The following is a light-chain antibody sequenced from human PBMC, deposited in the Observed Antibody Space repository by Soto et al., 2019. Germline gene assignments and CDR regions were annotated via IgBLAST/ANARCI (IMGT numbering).Light chain of an antibody. CDR2: SND. J-gene: IGLJ2*01. Sequence: QSVLTQPPSACGTPGQRVTISCSGGSSNIGSKTVTWYQQLPGTAPKLLIFSNDQRPSGVPDRFSGSKSGTSASLAINGLQSEDEADYFCAAWDDSLSGRVVFGGGTKVTVL. V-gene: IGLV1-44*01. CDR1: SSNIGSKT. CDR3: AAWDDSLSGRVV.